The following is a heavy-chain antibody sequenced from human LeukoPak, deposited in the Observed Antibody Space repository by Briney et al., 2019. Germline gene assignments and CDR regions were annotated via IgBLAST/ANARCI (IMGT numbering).Heavy chain of an antibody. D-gene: IGHD5-24*01. J-gene: IGHJ6*03. CDR2: IYPGDSDT. CDR3: ARISRDGYNAYYYYYMDV. V-gene: IGHV5-51*01. Sequence: GESLKISCKGAGYSFTSYWIGWVRQMAGKGLEWMGIIYPGDSDTRYSPSVQGQVTISADKCLSTVYLQWSSLKASDNVMYYCARISRDGYNAYYYYYMDVWGKGTTVTVSS. CDR1: GYSFTSYW.